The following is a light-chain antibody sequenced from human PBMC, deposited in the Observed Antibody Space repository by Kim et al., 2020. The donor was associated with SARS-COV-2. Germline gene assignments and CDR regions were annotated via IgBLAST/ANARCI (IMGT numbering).Light chain of an antibody. Sequence: DVVMTQSPLSLPVTLGQPASISCRSSQSLVYSDGNTYLNWFQQRPGQSPRRLIYKVSNRDSGVPDRFSGSGSGTDFTLKISRVEAEDVWVYYCVQGTHPITFRQGTRLEI. CDR3: VQGTHPIT. CDR2: KVS. CDR1: QSLVYSDGNTY. J-gene: IGKJ5*01. V-gene: IGKV2-30*01.